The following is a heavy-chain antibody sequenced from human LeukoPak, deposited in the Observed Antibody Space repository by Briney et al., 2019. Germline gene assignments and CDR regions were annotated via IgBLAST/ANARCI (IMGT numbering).Heavy chain of an antibody. J-gene: IGHJ5*02. CDR3: VRKFNVLRFLEWATAWFDP. Sequence: SETLSLTCAVYGGSFSGYYWSWIRQPPGKGLEWIGEINHSGSTNYNPSLKSRVTISVDTSKNQFSLKLSSVTAADTAVYYCVRKFNVLRFLEWATAWFDPWGQGTLVTVSS. CDR2: INHSGST. CDR1: GGSFSGYY. D-gene: IGHD3-3*01. V-gene: IGHV4-34*01.